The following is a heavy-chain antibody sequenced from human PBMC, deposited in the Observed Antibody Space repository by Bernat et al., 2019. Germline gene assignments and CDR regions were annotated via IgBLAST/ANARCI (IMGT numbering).Heavy chain of an antibody. Sequence: EVQVVESGGGLVKPGGSLRLSCAASGFNINSYWTTWVRQAQGKGLEWVANIKPDGSEMFYVDYVKGRLTISRDNSKNSLYLQMNSLRAEDTAVYYCARDRRVYGMDVWGQGTTVTVSS. V-gene: IGHV3-7*03. J-gene: IGHJ6*02. CDR2: IKPDGSEM. CDR3: ARDRRVYGMDV. CDR1: GFNINSYW.